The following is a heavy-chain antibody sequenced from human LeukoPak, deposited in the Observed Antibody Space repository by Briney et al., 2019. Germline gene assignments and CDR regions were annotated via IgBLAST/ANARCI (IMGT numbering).Heavy chain of an antibody. CDR1: GGTFSSYA. CDR2: IIPILGIA. V-gene: IGHV1-69*04. J-gene: IGHJ5*02. CDR3: ARDPRPTYYYDSSGYENWFDP. D-gene: IGHD3-22*01. Sequence: SVKVSCKASGGTFSSYAISWVRQAPGQGLEWMGRIIPILGIANYAQKFQGRVTITADKSTSTAYMELSSLRSEDTAVYYCARDPRPTYYYDSSGYENWFDPWGQGTLVTVSS.